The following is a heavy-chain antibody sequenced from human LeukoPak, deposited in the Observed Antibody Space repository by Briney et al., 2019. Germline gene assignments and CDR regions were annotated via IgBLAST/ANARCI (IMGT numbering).Heavy chain of an antibody. CDR2: VSHDGIT. Sequence: SETLSLTCTVSGGSISSYYWAWIRQTPEQQLEWMGSVSHDGITNYSPSLGGRVSLSADTSKNAFFMEVHSVTAADSAIYYCARHTIFCSFINCSPFDPWGQGTLVTVSS. CDR1: GGSISSYY. J-gene: IGHJ5*02. V-gene: IGHV4-59*08. D-gene: IGHD3-3*01. CDR3: ARHTIFCSFINCSPFDP.